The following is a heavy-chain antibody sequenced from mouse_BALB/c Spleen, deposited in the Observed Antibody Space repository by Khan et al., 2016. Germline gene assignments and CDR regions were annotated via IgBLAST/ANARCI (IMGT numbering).Heavy chain of an antibody. J-gene: IGHJ1*01. V-gene: IGHV1-7*01. CDR2: INPSTGST. Sequence: VQLQQSGAELAKPGASVKMSCKASDYTFTTYWMHWVKQRPGQGLEWIGYINPSTGSTEYNQRFKDKATLTADKSSSTAYMQLSSLTSEDSAVYYCGREGGDYHDSSGYFDVWGAGTTVTVSS. D-gene: IGHD1-1*01. CDR3: GREGGDYHDSSGYFDV. CDR1: DYTFTTYW.